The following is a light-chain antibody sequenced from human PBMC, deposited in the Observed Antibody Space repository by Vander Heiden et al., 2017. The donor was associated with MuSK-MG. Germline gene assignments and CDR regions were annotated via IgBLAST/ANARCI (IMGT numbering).Light chain of an antibody. Sequence: DIVMTQSPDSLAVSLGERATINCKSSQSVLYSSNNKNSLAWYQQKPGQPPKLPIYLASTRESGVPDRLTGSGSGTAFTLTISSLQAEHVAVYSSQQYSSTPWTFGHGTKVEIK. CDR2: LAS. CDR3: QQYSSTPWT. CDR1: QSVLYSSNNKNS. J-gene: IGKJ1*01. V-gene: IGKV4-1*01.